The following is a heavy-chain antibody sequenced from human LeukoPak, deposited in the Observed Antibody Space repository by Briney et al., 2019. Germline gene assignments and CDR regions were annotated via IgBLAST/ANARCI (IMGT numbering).Heavy chain of an antibody. CDR1: GFSFSSYA. J-gene: IGHJ4*02. CDR2: IKIKGDVT. D-gene: IGHD6-19*01. V-gene: IGHV3-23*01. CDR3: AKGFSSSGWWFFDY. Sequence: GGSLRLSCAASGFSFSSYAMSWVRQAPGKGLEWVSTIKIKGDVTYYAGSVKGRFTISRDNSKNTLYVQMNNLRAEDTAVYYCAKGFSSSGWWFFDYWGQGTLVTVSS.